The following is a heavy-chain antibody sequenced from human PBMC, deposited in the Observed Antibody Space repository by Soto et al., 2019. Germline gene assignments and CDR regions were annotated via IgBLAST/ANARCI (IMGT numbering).Heavy chain of an antibody. CDR1: GLTFSSYW. J-gene: IGHJ6*04. V-gene: IGHV3-7*01. Sequence: GGSLSLSCAASGLTFSSYWMTWVRQAPGKGLEWVANINQDGSEKYYVDSVKGRFTISRDNAKNSLYLQMNSLRAEDTAVYYCARDGRGYYGSGSLDVWGKGTTVTVSS. CDR2: INQDGSEK. CDR3: ARDGRGYYGSGSLDV. D-gene: IGHD3-10*01.